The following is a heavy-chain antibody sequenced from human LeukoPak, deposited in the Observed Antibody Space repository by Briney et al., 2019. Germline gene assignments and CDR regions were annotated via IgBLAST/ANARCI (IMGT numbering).Heavy chain of an antibody. CDR1: GFTFSGYW. D-gene: IGHD2-2*01. CDR2: ISNDGSTT. J-gene: IGHJ4*02. CDR3: ARDCGSTGCDY. V-gene: IGHV3-74*01. Sequence: QPGGSLRLSCAASGFTFSGYWMHWVRQAPGKGLVWVSRISNDGSTTTYADSVRGRFTISRDNAKNTLYLQMNSLRAEDTAVYYCARDCGSTGCDYWGQGTLVTVSS.